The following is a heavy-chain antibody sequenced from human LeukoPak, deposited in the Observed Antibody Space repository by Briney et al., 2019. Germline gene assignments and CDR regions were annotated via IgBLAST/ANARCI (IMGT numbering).Heavy chain of an antibody. J-gene: IGHJ4*02. CDR2: IYTSGST. CDR3: ARDGRRRDGYNYSDY. V-gene: IGHV4-61*02. D-gene: IGHD5-24*01. CDR1: GGSISSGSYY. Sequence: PSETLSLTCTVSGGSISSGSYYWSWIRQPARKGLEWIGRIYTSGSTNYNPSLKSRVTISVDTSKNQFSLKLSSVTAADTAVYYCARDGRRRDGYNYSDYWGQGTLVTVSS.